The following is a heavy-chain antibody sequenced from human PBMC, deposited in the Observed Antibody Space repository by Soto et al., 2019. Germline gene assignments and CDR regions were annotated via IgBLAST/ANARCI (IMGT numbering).Heavy chain of an antibody. CDR3: ARICSVAGGYYYYYGMDV. V-gene: IGHV4-39*01. CDR2: IYYSGST. CDR1: GGSISSSSYY. J-gene: IGHJ6*02. Sequence: SETLSLTCTVSGGSISSSSYYWGWIRQPPGKGLEWIGSIYYSGSTYYNPSLKSRVTISVDTSKNQFSLKLSSVTAADTAVYYCARICSVAGGYYYYYGMDVWGRGTTVTVSS. D-gene: IGHD6-19*01.